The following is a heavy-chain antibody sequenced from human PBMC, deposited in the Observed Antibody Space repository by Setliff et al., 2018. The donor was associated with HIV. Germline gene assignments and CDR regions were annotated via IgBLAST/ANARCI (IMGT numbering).Heavy chain of an antibody. CDR3: ARSDYGGAFDY. CDR2: VYYSGST. J-gene: IGHJ4*02. CDR1: GGSITSSSYY. Sequence: SETLSLTCTVSGGSITSSSYYWGWIRQPPGKGLEWIGSVYYSGSTYYNPSLKSRISISVDTSKNHFSLKLSSVTATDTAVYYCARSDYGGAFDYWGQGTLVIVSS. V-gene: IGHV4-39*02. D-gene: IGHD4-17*01.